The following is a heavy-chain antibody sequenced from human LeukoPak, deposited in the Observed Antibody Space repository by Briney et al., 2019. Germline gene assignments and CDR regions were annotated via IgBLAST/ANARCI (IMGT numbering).Heavy chain of an antibody. V-gene: IGHV4-34*01. CDR3: ARTRRSSWLRAFDI. J-gene: IGHJ3*02. CDR1: GGSFSGYY. Sequence: SETLSLTCAVYGGSFSGYYWSWIRQPPGKGLEWIGEINHSGSTNYNPSLKSRVIISVDTSKNQFSLKLSSVTAADTAVYYCARTRRSSWLRAFDIWGQGTMVTVSS. CDR2: INHSGST. D-gene: IGHD5-12*01.